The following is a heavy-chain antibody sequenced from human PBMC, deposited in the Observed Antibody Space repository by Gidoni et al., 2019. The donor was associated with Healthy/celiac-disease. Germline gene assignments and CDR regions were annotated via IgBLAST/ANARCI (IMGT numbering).Heavy chain of an antibody. CDR2: INHSGST. CDR3: ARGRFSKVTPRNYGMDV. D-gene: IGHD2-21*02. CDR1: GGSFSGYY. V-gene: IGHV4-34*01. J-gene: IGHJ6*02. Sequence: QVQLQQWGAGLLKPSETLSLTCAVYGGSFSGYYWSWIRQPPGKGLEWIGEINHSGSTNYNPSLKSRVTISVDTSKNQFSLKLSSVTAADTAVYYCARGRFSKVTPRNYGMDVWGQGTTVTVSS.